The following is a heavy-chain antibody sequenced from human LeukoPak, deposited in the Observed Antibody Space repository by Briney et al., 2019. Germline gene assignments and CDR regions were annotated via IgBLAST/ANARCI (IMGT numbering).Heavy chain of an antibody. CDR2: INTDGSST. Sequence: GGSLRLSCAASGFTFSSYWMHWVRQAPGKGLVWVSRINTDGSSTTYADSVKGRFTISRDNAKNTLYLQMNSLRAEDTAMYYCARATIPIGAFDIWGQGTMVTVSS. V-gene: IGHV3-74*01. D-gene: IGHD2-21*01. J-gene: IGHJ3*02. CDR3: ARATIPIGAFDI. CDR1: GFTFSSYW.